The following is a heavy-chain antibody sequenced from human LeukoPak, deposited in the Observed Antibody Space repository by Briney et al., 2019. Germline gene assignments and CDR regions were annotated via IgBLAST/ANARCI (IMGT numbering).Heavy chain of an antibody. CDR3: AGTSRVVVTAVDAFDI. Sequence: SETLSPTCAVYGGSFSGYYWSWIRQPPGKGLEWIGEINHSGSTNYNPSLKSRVTISVDTSNNQFSLKLSSVTAADTAVYYCAGTSRVVVTAVDAFDIWGQGTMVTVSS. CDR2: INHSGST. D-gene: IGHD2-21*02. V-gene: IGHV4-34*01. J-gene: IGHJ3*02. CDR1: GGSFSGYY.